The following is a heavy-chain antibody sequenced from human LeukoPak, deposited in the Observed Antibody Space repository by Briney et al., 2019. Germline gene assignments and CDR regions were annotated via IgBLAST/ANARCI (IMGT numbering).Heavy chain of an antibody. V-gene: IGHV1-18*01. D-gene: IGHD6-13*01. CDR3: ARAYPLSAVAAAGTPFDY. J-gene: IGHJ4*02. CDR1: GYTFSSYG. CDR2: ISTYNDKT. Sequence: ASVKVSCKASGYTFSSYGLSWVRLAPGQGLEWMGWISTYNDKTAYAQKFQGWVTMTRDTSISTAYMELSRLRSDDTAVYYCARAYPLSAVAAAGTPFDYWGQGTLVTVSS.